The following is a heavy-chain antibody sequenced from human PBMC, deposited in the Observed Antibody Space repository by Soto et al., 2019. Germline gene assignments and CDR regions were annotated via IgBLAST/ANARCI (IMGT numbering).Heavy chain of an antibody. V-gene: IGHV3-30-3*01. CDR2: ISYDGSNK. Sequence: PGGSLRLSCAASGFTFSSYAMHWVRQAPGKGLEWVAVISYDGSNKYYADSVKGRFTISRDNSKNTLYLQMNSLRAEDTAVYYCARDKVNYYDSSEGSYYYYYGMDVWGQGTTVTVSS. CDR3: ARDKVNYYDSSEGSYYYYYGMDV. D-gene: IGHD3-22*01. CDR1: GFTFSSYA. J-gene: IGHJ6*02.